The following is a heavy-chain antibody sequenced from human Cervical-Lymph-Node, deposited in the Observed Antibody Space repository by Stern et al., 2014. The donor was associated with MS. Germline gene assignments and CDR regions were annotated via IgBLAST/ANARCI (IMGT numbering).Heavy chain of an antibody. CDR2: ISRSGNT. Sequence: VQLVESGGGLVQPGGSLRLACAASGFTFSDFSINWVRQAPGKGLELISSISRSGNTYYADSVKGRFTISRDNVKNSLYVHMNSLRDGDTAVYYCATLDAWGQGTLVIVSS. CDR1: GFTFSDFS. J-gene: IGHJ5*02. CDR3: ATLDA. V-gene: IGHV3-48*02.